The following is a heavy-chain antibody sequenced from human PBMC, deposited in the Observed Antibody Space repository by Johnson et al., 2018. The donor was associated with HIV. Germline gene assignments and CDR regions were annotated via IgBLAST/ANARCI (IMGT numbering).Heavy chain of an antibody. V-gene: IGHV3-30-3*01. D-gene: IGHD6-19*01. CDR1: GITFSDYA. CDR2: ISYDGSNK. CDR3: ARAGAVGFDAFDI. Sequence: VQLVESGGGVVQPGRSLRLSCAASGITFSDYAMHWVRQAPGKGLEWVAVISYDGSNKYYADSVKGRFTISRDNSKNTQYLQMNSLRAEDTAGYYCARAGAVGFDAFDIWGQGTMVTVSS. J-gene: IGHJ3*02.